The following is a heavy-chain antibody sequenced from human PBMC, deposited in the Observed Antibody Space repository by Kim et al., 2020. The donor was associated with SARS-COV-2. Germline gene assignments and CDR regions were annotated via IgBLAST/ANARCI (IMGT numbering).Heavy chain of an antibody. D-gene: IGHD6-13*01. V-gene: IGHV5-51*01. J-gene: IGHJ4*02. CDR3: ASPGSGWYYFDY. Sequence: YRPSVQGQVTTSADKSISTAYLQWNSLTASDTAMYYCASPGSGWYYFDYWGQGTLVTVSS.